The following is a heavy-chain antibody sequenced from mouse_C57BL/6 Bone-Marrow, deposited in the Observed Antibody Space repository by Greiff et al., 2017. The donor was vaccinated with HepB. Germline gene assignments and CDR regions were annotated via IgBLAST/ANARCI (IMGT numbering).Heavy chain of an antibody. CDR3: ARTDYYGSSPLFAY. J-gene: IGHJ3*01. CDR2: IYPSDSET. V-gene: IGHV1-61*01. CDR1: GYTFTSYW. D-gene: IGHD1-1*01. Sequence: VKLSCKASGYTFTSYWMDWVKQRPGQGLEWIGNIYPSDSETHYNQKFKDKATLTVDKSSSTAYMQLSSLTSEDSAVYYCARTDYYGSSPLFAYWGQGTLVTVSA.